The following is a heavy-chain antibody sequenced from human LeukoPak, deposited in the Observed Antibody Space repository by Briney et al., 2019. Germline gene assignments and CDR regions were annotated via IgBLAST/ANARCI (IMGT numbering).Heavy chain of an antibody. V-gene: IGHV3-66*04. J-gene: IGHJ4*02. D-gene: IGHD5/OR15-5a*01. CDR3: ARQSPGLSPKVSTLFDY. CDR1: GLTVSSNF. CDR2: IYSGGST. Sequence: PGGSLRLSCTASGLTVSSNFMRWVRQAPGKGLEWVSVIYSGGSTYYADSVRGRFTISRNNSKNTLYLQMDSLRAEDTAVYYCARQSPGLSPKVSTLFDYWGQGTLVTVSS.